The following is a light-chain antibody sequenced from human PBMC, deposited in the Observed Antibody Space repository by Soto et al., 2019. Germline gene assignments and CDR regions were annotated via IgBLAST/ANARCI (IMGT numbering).Light chain of an antibody. CDR3: QQHSNWSPT. CDR1: HTVANF. V-gene: IGKV3-11*01. Sequence: DTVLIQSPATLSLSPGERATLSCRASHTVANFLAWYQHKAGQAPRLLIYDVSNRATGIPARFSGSGSGTDFTLTISSLEPDDFAVYYCQQHSNWSPTFGGGTNVEIK. CDR2: DVS. J-gene: IGKJ4*01.